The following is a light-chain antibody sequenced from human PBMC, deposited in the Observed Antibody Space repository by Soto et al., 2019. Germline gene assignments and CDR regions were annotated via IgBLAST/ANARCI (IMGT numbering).Light chain of an antibody. J-gene: IGLJ2*01. CDR3: CSYASSSTV. CDR1: ASDVGGYSY. CDR2: DVS. V-gene: IGLV2-11*01. Sequence: QSVLTQPRSVSGSPGQSVTISCTGTASDVGGYSYVSWYQQHPGKVPKLIIYDVSKWPSGVPDRFSGSKSGNTASLTISGLQAEDEGDYYCCSYASSSTVFGGGTKLTVL.